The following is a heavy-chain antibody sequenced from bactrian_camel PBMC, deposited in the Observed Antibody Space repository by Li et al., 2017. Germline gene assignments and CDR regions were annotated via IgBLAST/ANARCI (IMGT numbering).Heavy chain of an antibody. Sequence: HVQLVESGGGSVQAGGSLRLSCGPTTYMHSGYCLGWFRQAPGKAREGDATIPVKGTTTYADSVKGRFTISQDNAKNTLYLQMSNLKPEDSAMYYCAAAHLIVFDARGPGCTAVGGALDGEGTDFGYWGQGTQVTVS. J-gene: IGHJ6*01. CDR1: TYMHSGYC. CDR3: AAAHLIVFDARGPGCTAVGGALDGEGTDFGY. CDR2: IPVKGTT. V-gene: IGHV3S53*01. D-gene: IGHD3*01.